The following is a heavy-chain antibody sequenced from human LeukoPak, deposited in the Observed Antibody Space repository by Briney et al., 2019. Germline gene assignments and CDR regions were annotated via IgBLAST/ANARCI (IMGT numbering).Heavy chain of an antibody. Sequence: GESLKISCKSSGYSFTSYWIGWVRQMPGKGLEWMGIIYPGDSDTRYSPSFQGQVTISADKSISTAYLQWSSLKASDTAMYYCARLSDGLVVTAVLDYWGQGTLVTVSS. CDR2: IYPGDSDT. D-gene: IGHD2-21*02. CDR1: GYSFTSYW. CDR3: ARLSDGLVVTAVLDY. J-gene: IGHJ4*02. V-gene: IGHV5-51*01.